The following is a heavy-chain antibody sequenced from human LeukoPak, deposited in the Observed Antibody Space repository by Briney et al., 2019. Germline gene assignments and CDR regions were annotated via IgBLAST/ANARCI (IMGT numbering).Heavy chain of an antibody. CDR1: GYTFTSYG. Sequence: ASVKVSCKASGYTFTSYGISWVRQAPGQGLEWMGWISAYNGNTNYAQKLQGRVTMTTDTSTSTAYMELRSLRSDDTAVYYCARVVRDYGSSGYYYWFDPWGQGTLVTVSS. V-gene: IGHV1-18*01. D-gene: IGHD3-22*01. J-gene: IGHJ5*02. CDR2: ISAYNGNT. CDR3: ARVVRDYGSSGYYYWFDP.